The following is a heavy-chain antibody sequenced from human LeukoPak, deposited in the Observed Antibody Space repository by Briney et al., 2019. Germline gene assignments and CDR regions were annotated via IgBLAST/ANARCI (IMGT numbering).Heavy chain of an antibody. CDR1: GFTFSSSA. CDR2: ISNNGGYT. Sequence: PGGSLRLSCAASGFTFSSSAMSWVRQAPGKGLEWVSAISNNGGYTYYADSVQGRFTISRDNSKSTLCLQMNSLRAEDTAVYYCAKDQGSGAYDVWGPGTMVTVSS. J-gene: IGHJ3*01. CDR3: AKDQGSGAYDV. V-gene: IGHV3-23*01.